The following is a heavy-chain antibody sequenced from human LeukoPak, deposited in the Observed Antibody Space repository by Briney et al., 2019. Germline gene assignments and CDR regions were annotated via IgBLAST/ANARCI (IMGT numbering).Heavy chain of an antibody. CDR1: GGSISSGSYY. CDR3: ARDYDSSGPGAFDI. J-gene: IGHJ3*02. D-gene: IGHD3-22*01. CDR2: IYTSGST. V-gene: IGHV4-61*02. Sequence: SETLSLTCTVSGGSISSGSYYWSWIRQPAGKGLEWIGRIYTSGSTNYNPSLKSRVTISVDTSKNQFSLKLSSVTAADTAVYYCARDYDSSGPGAFDIWGQETMVTVSS.